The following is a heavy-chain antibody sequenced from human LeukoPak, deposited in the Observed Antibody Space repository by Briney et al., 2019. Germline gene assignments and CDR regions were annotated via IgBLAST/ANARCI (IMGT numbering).Heavy chain of an antibody. CDR2: IYSTGNT. CDR3: ARGPGYTGSYSFDY. D-gene: IGHD1-26*01. CDR1: GFSISNYY. V-gene: IGHV4-4*07. J-gene: IGHJ4*02. Sequence: PSETLSLTCTVSGFSISNYYWSWIRQPAGKGLEYIGRIYSTGNTNYNPSLKSRVTMAVDTSNNQLSLKLTSVNAADRALYFCARGPGYTGSYSFDYWGPGTLVTVSS.